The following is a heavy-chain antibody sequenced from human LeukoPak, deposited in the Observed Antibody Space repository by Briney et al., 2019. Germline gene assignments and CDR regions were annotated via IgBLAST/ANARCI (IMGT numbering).Heavy chain of an antibody. CDR1: GFTFSNYW. CDR2: IKQDGSEK. Sequence: GGSLRLSCAASGFTFSNYWMGWVRQAPGKGLECVANIKQDGSEKYYVDSVLGRFTVSRDNAKNSLILQMNSLRAEDTAVYYCARDATGSSCYDYWGQGTLVTVSS. V-gene: IGHV3-7*01. D-gene: IGHD3-10*01. J-gene: IGHJ4*02. CDR3: ARDATGSSCYDY.